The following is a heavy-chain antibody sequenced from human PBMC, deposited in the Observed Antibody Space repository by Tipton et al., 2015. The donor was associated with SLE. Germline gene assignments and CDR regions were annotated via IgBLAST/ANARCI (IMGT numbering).Heavy chain of an antibody. D-gene: IGHD3-16*01. CDR3: ARGIMGDRDY. Sequence: TLSLTCAVYGGSFSGYYSSWIRQPPGKGLEWIGEINHSGRTNYNPSLKSRVTISVDTAKNQISLKLRSMTAADTAVYYCARGIMGDRDYWGQGALVTVSS. V-gene: IGHV4-34*01. CDR2: INHSGRT. J-gene: IGHJ4*02. CDR1: GGSFSGYY.